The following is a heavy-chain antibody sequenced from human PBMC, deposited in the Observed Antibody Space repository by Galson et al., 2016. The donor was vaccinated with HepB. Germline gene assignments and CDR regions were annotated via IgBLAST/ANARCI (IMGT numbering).Heavy chain of an antibody. CDR1: GFTFSSYA. CDR2: ISGSGGDT. V-gene: IGHV3-23*01. J-gene: IGHJ4*02. D-gene: IGHD2-8*02. CDR3: AKDPRFSTGTRQFDY. Sequence: SLRLSCAASGFTFSSYAMSWVRQAPGNGLEWVSGISGSGGDTWYADSVKGRFIMYRENSKNTLYLQMNSLRAEDTAVYYCAKDPRFSTGTRQFDYRGQGTLVTVSS.